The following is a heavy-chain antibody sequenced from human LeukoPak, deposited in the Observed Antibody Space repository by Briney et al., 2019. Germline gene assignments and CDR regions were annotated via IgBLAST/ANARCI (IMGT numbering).Heavy chain of an antibody. D-gene: IGHD4-17*01. J-gene: IGHJ4*02. CDR3: ARDRGKLRYLDL. V-gene: IGHV3-30*15. CDR1: GFAFNTQA. Sequence: GGSLRLSCVASGFAFNTQAMQWVRQGPGKGLKWLAVMSLDGSSIYYADSVRGRFTISRDNSKNTLFLQMSSLRVEDTAVYYCARDRGKLRYLDLWGQGTLLTVSS. CDR2: MSLDGSSI.